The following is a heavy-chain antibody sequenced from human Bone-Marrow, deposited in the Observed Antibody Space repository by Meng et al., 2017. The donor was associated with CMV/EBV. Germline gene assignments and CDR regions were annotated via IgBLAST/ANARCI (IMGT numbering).Heavy chain of an antibody. CDR2: ISSSSSYI. CDR1: GFTFSNYD. Sequence: GGSLRLSCAACGFTFSNYDMHWVRQAPGKGLEWVSSISSSSSYIYYADSVKGRFTISRDNAKNSLYLQMNSLRAEDTAVYYCAGWGEVGGDQGSFDYWGQGTLVTVSS. V-gene: IGHV3-21*01. D-gene: IGHD2-21*02. CDR3: AGWGEVGGDQGSFDY. J-gene: IGHJ4*02.